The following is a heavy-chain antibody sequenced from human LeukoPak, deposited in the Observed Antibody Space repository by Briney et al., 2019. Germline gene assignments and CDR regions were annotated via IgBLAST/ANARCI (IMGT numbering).Heavy chain of an antibody. J-gene: IGHJ4*02. V-gene: IGHV3-21*01. CDR1: GFTFSSYS. CDR2: ITRSSNYI. CDR3: ARYRSGLGFDY. D-gene: IGHD2-21*01. Sequence: GGSLRLSCAASGFTFSSYSMNWVRQAPGKGLEWVSFITRSSNYIYYADSVKGRFTISRDNAKNSLYLQMNSLRAEDTAVYYCARYRSGLGFDYWGQGTLVTVSS.